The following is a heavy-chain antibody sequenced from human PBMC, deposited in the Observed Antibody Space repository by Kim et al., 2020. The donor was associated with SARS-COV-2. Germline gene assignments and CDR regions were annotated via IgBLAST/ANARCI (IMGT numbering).Heavy chain of an antibody. Sequence: GGSLRLSCTGSGFIFDTYTLPWVRQAPGQVLDWVAVISYDASNHHYADSVKGRFSLSRDDSKNTVYLQMNGLTGDDTAVYFCARRNDFLSGYDYWGPGTLVTVSS. CDR2: ISYDASNH. CDR3: ARRNDFLSGYDY. D-gene: IGHD3-3*01. J-gene: IGHJ4*02. V-gene: IGHV3-30-3*01. CDR1: GFIFDTYT.